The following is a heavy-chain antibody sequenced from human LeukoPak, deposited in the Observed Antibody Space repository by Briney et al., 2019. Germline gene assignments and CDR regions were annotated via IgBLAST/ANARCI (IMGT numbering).Heavy chain of an antibody. Sequence: KAGGSLRLSCAASGFTFRSYWMSWVRQAPGKGLEWVANINQDGSEKFYVDSVKGRFTISIDNAKNSLFLQMNSLRTEDAAVYYCARIRELSTISYHFDHWGQRTLVTVSS. CDR2: INQDGSEK. D-gene: IGHD1-7*01. J-gene: IGHJ4*02. CDR1: GFTFRSYW. V-gene: IGHV3-7*01. CDR3: ARIRELSTISYHFDH.